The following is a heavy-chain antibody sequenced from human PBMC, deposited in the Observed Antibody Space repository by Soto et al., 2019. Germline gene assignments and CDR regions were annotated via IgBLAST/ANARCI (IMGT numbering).Heavy chain of an antibody. Sequence: EVQLVESGGGLVQPGRSLRLSCAASGFTFDDYAMHWVRQAPGKGLEWVSGISWNSGSIGYADSVKGRFTISRDNAKNSLYLQMNSLRAEDTALYYCAKSSNGGWFDYWGQGTLVTVSS. J-gene: IGHJ4*02. D-gene: IGHD6-19*01. V-gene: IGHV3-9*01. CDR3: AKSSNGGWFDY. CDR1: GFTFDDYA. CDR2: ISWNSGSI.